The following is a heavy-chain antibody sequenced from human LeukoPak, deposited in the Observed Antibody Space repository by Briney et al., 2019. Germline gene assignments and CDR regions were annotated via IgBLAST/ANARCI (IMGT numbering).Heavy chain of an antibody. CDR2: INTDGSST. D-gene: IGHD1-26*01. J-gene: IGHJ3*02. V-gene: IGHV3-74*01. CDR3: AREGSYQQYDAFDI. CDR1: GFTFSSYW. Sequence: GGSLRLSCAASGFTFSSYWMHWVRQAPGKGLVWVSRINTDGSSTSYADSVKGRFTISRDNAKNTLYLQMNSPRAEDTAVYYCAREGSYQQYDAFDIWGQGTMVTVSS.